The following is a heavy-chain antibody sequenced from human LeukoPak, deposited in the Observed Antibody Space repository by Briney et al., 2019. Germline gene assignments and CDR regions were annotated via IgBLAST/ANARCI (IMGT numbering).Heavy chain of an antibody. D-gene: IGHD3-22*01. V-gene: IGHV4-59*08. J-gene: IGHJ4*02. CDR3: ARHRGYYDSSGYLPTVFDY. CDR2: MSYSGRS. CDR1: GGSINSYY. Sequence: SETLSLTCTVSGGSINSYYWSWIRQTPEKGLEWIGYMSYSGRSDYGPSLKSRVTISVDTSKNQFSLKLSSVTAADTAVYYCARHRGYYDSSGYLPTVFDYWGQGTLVTVSS.